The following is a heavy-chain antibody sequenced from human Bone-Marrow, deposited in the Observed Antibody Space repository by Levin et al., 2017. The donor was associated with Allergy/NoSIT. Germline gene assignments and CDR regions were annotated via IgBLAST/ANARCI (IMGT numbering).Heavy chain of an antibody. Sequence: GESLKISCAASGFTFSNYAMSWVRQASGKGLEWVSAISAGGGSTYYADSVKGRFTISRDNSKNTLYLQMNSLRAEDTAVYYCAKDMGGPRGGRPMGFDYWGQGTLVTVSS. CDR2: ISAGGGST. J-gene: IGHJ4*02. CDR3: AKDMGGPRGGRPMGFDY. D-gene: IGHD2-15*01. V-gene: IGHV3-23*01. CDR1: GFTFSNYA.